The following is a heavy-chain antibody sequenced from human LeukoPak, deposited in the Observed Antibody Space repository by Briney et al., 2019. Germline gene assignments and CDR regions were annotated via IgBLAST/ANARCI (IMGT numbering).Heavy chain of an antibody. CDR1: GYTFNGYY. CDR3: AVGLDIAMPGKVPTG. J-gene: IGHJ4*02. Sequence: ASMKVSCKASGYTFNGYYIHWVRQAPGQGPEWMGWLDPKSGGTKYAQRFQGRVTMTWDTSISTAYMDLARLRSDDTAVYYCAVGLDIAMPGKVPTGWGQGTLVTVSS. V-gene: IGHV1-2*02. D-gene: IGHD6-19*01. CDR2: LDPKSGGT.